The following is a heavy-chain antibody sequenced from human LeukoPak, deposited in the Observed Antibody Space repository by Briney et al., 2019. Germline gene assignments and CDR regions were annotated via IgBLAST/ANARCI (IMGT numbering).Heavy chain of an antibody. V-gene: IGHV3-30*04. CDR2: ISYDGSNK. CDR1: GFTFSSYA. J-gene: IGHJ3*02. CDR3: ARDHDAFDI. Sequence: GGSLRLSCAASGFTFSSYAMHWVRRAPGKGLEWVAVISYDGSNKYYADSVKGRFTISRDNSKNTLYLQMNSLRAEDTAVYYCARDHDAFDIWGQGTMVTVSS.